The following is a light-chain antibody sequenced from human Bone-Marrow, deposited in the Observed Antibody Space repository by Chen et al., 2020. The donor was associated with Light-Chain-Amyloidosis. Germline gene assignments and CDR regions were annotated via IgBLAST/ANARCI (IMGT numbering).Light chain of an antibody. V-gene: IGLV2-8*01. CDR1: SSDVGAYNY. Sequence: SPPTQPPSPSGSPPPSVTISSTSTSSDVGAYNYVSWYQQHPGKAPKLMIYEVSQRPSGVPDRFSGSKSGNTASLTVSGLQADDEADYYCTSHAGANAFYVFGTGTKVTVL. J-gene: IGLJ1*01. CDR3: TSHAGANAFYV. CDR2: EVS.